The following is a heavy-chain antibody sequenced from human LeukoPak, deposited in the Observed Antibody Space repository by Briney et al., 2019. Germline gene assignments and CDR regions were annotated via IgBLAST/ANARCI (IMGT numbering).Heavy chain of an antibody. CDR2: ISSDGSSK. D-gene: IGHD2/OR15-2a*01. J-gene: IGHJ4*02. V-gene: IGHV3-30*03. CDR3: ARGENSKTYPVSGY. CDR1: GFTFSSYG. Sequence: PGKSLRLSCAASGFTFSSYGMHWVRQAPGKGLEWVAVISSDGSSKYYIDSVKGRFTISRDNSKNTLFLRMNSLRAEDTAVYYCARGENSKTYPVSGYWGQGTLVTVSS.